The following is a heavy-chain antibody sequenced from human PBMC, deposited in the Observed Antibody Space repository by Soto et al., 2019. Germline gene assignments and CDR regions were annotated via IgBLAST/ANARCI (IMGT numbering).Heavy chain of an antibody. CDR2: IYSGGST. V-gene: IGHV3-53*01. CDR3: ARSILVGVVRQDYYYGMDV. J-gene: IGHJ6*02. Sequence: GGSLRLSCAASGFTVSSNYMSWVRQAPGKGLEWVSVIYSGGSTYYADSVKGRFTISRDNSKNTLYLQMNSLRAEDTAVYYCARSILVGVVRQDYYYGMDVWGPGTTVT. D-gene: IGHD3-3*01. CDR1: GFTVSSNY.